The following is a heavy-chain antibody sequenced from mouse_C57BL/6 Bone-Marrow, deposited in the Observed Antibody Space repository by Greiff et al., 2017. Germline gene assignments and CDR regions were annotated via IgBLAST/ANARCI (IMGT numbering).Heavy chain of an antibody. CDR3: ARPYESNYWYFDV. V-gene: IGHV1-55*01. Sequence: QVQLQQSGAELVKPGASVKLSCKASGYTFTSYWITWVKQRPGQGLEWIGDIYPGSGSTNYNEKFKSKATLTVDPSSSTAYMQLSSLTSEDSAVDYCARPYESNYWYFDVWGTGTTGTVSA. J-gene: IGHJ1*03. CDR2: IYPGSGST. D-gene: IGHD2-5*01. CDR1: GYTFTSYW.